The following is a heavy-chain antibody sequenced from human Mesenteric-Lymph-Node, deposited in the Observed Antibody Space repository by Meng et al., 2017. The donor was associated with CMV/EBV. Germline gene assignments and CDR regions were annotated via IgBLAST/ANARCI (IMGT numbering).Heavy chain of an antibody. Sequence: GESLKISCAASGFTFSSYEMNWVRQAPGKGLEGVSYISSSGSTIYYADSVKGRFTISRDNAKNSLYLQMNSLRAEDTAVYYCARDHIVVVPAASYYYYYGMDVWGQGTTVTVSS. CDR1: GFTFSSYE. J-gene: IGHJ6*02. CDR2: ISSSGSTI. V-gene: IGHV3-48*03. CDR3: ARDHIVVVPAASYYYYYGMDV. D-gene: IGHD2-2*01.